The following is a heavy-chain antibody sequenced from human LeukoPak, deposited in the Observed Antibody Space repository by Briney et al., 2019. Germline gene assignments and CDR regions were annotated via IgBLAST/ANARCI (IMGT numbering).Heavy chain of an antibody. J-gene: IGHJ4*02. Sequence: GGSLRLSCAASGFTFGDFGMNWVRQAPGKGLEWVSSISAHSRYIYYADSVKGRFTISRDNAQSSLYLQMNSLRAEDSAVYYCARQYYDFWSGFYTADYYFDYWGRGTLVTVSS. CDR1: GFTFGDFG. D-gene: IGHD3-3*01. CDR3: ARQYYDFWSGFYTADYYFDY. V-gene: IGHV3-21*01. CDR2: ISAHSRYI.